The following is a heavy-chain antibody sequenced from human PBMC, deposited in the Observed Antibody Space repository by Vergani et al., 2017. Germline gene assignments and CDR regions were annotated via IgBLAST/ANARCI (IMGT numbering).Heavy chain of an antibody. D-gene: IGHD6-13*01. J-gene: IGHJ4*02. CDR2: IYTSGST. CDR1: GGSISSGSYY. V-gene: IGHV4-61*02. CDR3: ARGVAAAVTHFDY. Sequence: QVQLQESGPGLVKPSQTLSLTCTVSGGSISSGSYYWSWIRQPAGKGLEWIGRIYTSGSTNYNPSLKSRVTISVDTSKNQSSLKLSSVTAADTAVYYCARGVAAAVTHFDYWGQGTLVTVSS.